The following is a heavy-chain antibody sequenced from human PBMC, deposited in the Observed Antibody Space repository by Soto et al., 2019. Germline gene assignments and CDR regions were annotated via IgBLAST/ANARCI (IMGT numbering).Heavy chain of an antibody. J-gene: IGHJ4*02. V-gene: IGHV3-72*01. CDR3: ARDQSGWFDY. Sequence: EVQLVESGGGLVQPGGSLRLSCAASGFTFSDHYMDWVRQAPGKGLEWVGRTRNKANSYTTEYAASVKGRFTISRDDSKNSRYLQMNSLKTEDTAVYYCARDQSGWFDYWGQGTLVTVSS. CDR2: TRNKANSYTT. D-gene: IGHD6-19*01. CDR1: GFTFSDHY.